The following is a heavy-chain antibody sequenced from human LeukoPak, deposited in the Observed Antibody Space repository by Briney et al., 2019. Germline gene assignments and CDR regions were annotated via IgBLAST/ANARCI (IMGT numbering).Heavy chain of an antibody. CDR2: IRGKANGYAT. CDR3: TRDQGFGDYDYFDY. V-gene: IGHV3-73*01. CDR1: GFPFCGSA. J-gene: IGHJ4*02. Sequence: GGSLRLSCAASGFPFCGSAMEWVRQASGKGLEWIGRIRGKANGYATAYAASLEGRFTISRDDSKNTAYLQMNRLKTEDTAVYYCTRDQGFGDYDYFDYWGQGILVTVSS. D-gene: IGHD4-17*01.